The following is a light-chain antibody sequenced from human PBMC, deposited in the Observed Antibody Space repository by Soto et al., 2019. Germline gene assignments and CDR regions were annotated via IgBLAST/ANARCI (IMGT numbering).Light chain of an antibody. V-gene: IGKV1-5*01. CDR1: QSISTW. CDR3: QQYGSSPRT. CDR2: DAS. J-gene: IGKJ1*01. Sequence: DIQMTQSPSSLSASVGDRVSITCRASQSISTWLAWYQQQPGGAPRLLIYDASSLQSGVPSRFSGNGSGTDFTLTISRLEPEDFAVYYCQQYGSSPRTFGQGTKVDIK.